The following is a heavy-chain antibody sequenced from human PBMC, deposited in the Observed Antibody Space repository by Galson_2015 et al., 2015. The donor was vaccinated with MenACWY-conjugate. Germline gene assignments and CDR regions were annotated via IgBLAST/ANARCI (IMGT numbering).Heavy chain of an antibody. V-gene: IGHV5-51*01. Sequence: QSGAEVKKPGESLKISCKGSGYSFSTYWIAWVRQLPGKGLEWMGLISPGDSNTSYSPAFHGQVTISADKSISTAYLQLHSLQASDTATYDCARGPPGGRGMDVWGHGTTVTVSS. CDR2: ISPGDSNT. CDR3: ARGPPGGRGMDV. J-gene: IGHJ6*02. CDR1: GYSFSTYW. D-gene: IGHD1-26*01.